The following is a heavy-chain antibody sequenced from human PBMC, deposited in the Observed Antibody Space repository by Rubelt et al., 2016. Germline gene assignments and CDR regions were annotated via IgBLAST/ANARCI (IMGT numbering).Heavy chain of an antibody. CDR3: ARDPRPVRGVIMTPTH. V-gene: IGHV1-18*01. CDR1: GYTFTSYG. Sequence: QVQLVQSGAEVKKPGASVKVSCKASGYTFTSYGISWVRQAPGQGLEWMGWISAYNGNTNYAQKHQGRVTMAADTSTSTAYMELRSLRSDDTAVYYCARDPRPVRGVIMTPTHWGQGTLVTVSS. J-gene: IGHJ4*02. CDR2: ISAYNGNT. D-gene: IGHD3-10*01.